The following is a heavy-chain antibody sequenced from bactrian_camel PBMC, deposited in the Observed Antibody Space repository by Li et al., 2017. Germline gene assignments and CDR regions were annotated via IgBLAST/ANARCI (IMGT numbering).Heavy chain of an antibody. J-gene: IGHJ4*01. CDR1: GFTFSSSS. CDR2: IYSDAGTV. D-gene: IGHD3*01. V-gene: IGHV3S7*01. CDR3: AVRYGLGAKRGGYNY. Sequence: HVQLVESGGGVVQPGGSPRLSCAASGFTFSSSSVNWVRLAPGKGLQWICEIYSDAGTVYYADSVKERFTISRDNAKDMVYLQMNSLKSEDTALYYCAVRYGLGAKRGGYNYWGQGTQVTVS.